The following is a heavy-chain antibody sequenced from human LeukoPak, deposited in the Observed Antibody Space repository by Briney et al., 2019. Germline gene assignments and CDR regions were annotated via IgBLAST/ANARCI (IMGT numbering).Heavy chain of an antibody. J-gene: IGHJ6*04. Sequence: SETLSLTCTVSGGSISSYYWSWIRQPPGKGLEWTGYIYYSGSTNYNPSLKSRVTISVDTSKNQFSLKLSSVTAADTAVYYCARLYYYGMDVWGKGTTVTVSS. CDR2: IYYSGST. CDR3: ARLYYYGMDV. V-gene: IGHV4-59*01. CDR1: GGSISSYY.